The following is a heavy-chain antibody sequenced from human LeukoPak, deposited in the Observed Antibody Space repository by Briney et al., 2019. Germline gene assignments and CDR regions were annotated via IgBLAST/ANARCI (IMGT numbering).Heavy chain of an antibody. D-gene: IGHD3-10*01. CDR1: GYTFTSYG. Sequence: GASVKVSCKASGYTFTSYGISWVRQAPGQGLEWMGWISAYKCYRNYAQKLQGRVTMTTDTSTSTAYMELRSLRSDDTAVYYCARGRTMVWDLDVWGQGTTDTLSS. V-gene: IGHV1-18*01. CDR3: ARGRTMVWDLDV. J-gene: IGHJ6*02. CDR2: ISAYKCYR.